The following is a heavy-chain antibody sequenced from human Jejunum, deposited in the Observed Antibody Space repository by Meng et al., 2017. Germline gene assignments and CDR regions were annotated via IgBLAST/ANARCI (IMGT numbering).Heavy chain of an antibody. D-gene: IGHD2-21*02. V-gene: IGHV5-51*01. J-gene: IGHJ4*02. CDR1: GYTFSTYW. CDR3: ARRKYDCGGDCHLFDY. Sequence: GESLKISCKTSGYTFSTYWIAWVRQMPGKGLEWMGIIYPRDSDTRFSPSFEGQVTISVDKSISTAYLQWSSLKASDTAIYYCARRKYDCGGDCHLFDYWGQGTLVTGSS. CDR2: IYPRDSDT.